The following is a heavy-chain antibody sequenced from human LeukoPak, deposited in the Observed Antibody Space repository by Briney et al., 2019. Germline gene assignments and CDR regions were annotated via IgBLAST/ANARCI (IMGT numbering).Heavy chain of an antibody. Sequence: GGSLRLSCAASGFTFSSYNMNWVRQAPGKGLEWVGRIRNKANSYTTEYAASVKGRFTISRDDSKNSLYLQMNSLKCEDTAVYYCAREWDSGSYYLGYFDYWGQGTLVTVSS. CDR1: GFTFSSYN. J-gene: IGHJ4*02. CDR2: IRNKANSYTT. V-gene: IGHV3-72*01. CDR3: AREWDSGSYYLGYFDY. D-gene: IGHD1-26*01.